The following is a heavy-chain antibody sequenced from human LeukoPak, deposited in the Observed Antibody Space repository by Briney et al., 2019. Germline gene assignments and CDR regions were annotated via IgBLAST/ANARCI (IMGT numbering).Heavy chain of an antibody. V-gene: IGHV3-23*01. D-gene: IGHD3-3*01. J-gene: IGHJ4*02. CDR1: GFTFSSFA. Sequence: GGSLRLSCAVSGFTFSSFAMSWVRQAPGKGLEWVSGISGSGGTTYYADSVKGRFTISRDNSKTTLYLQMNSLRAEDTAVYYCAKEDGFLECPSYWGQGTLVTVSS. CDR3: AKEDGFLECPSY. CDR2: ISGSGGTT.